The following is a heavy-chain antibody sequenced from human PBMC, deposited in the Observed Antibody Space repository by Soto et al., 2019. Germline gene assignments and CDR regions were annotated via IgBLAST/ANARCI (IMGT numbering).Heavy chain of an antibody. CDR3: AKDGDSNTRNKPLDY. V-gene: IGHV4-39*02. CDR2: IYYSGRT. J-gene: IGHJ4*02. D-gene: IGHD2-2*01. Sequence: SETLSLTCIVSGESISSSSYYWGWIRQPPGKGLEWIGSIYYSGRTYYNPSFKSRVTISIDTSKNQFSLKLSSVTATDTAVYYCAKDGDSNTRNKPLDYWGQGTLVTVSS. CDR1: GESISSSSYY.